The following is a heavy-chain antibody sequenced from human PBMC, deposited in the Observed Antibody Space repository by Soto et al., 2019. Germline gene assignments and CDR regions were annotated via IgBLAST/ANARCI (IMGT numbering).Heavy chain of an antibody. V-gene: IGHV4-30-4*01. CDR2: IYYSGST. CDR1: PGCRHRGVYS. J-gene: IGHJ4*02. Sequence: SGTLAITCTVSPGCRHRGVYSYGGFCRPTGKGRESIVYIYYSGSTYYNPSLKSRVTISVDTSKNQFSLKLSSVTAADTAVYYCARSLRRGPPFDYWGQGTLVTVS. CDR3: ARSLRRGPPFDY. D-gene: IGHD3-10*01.